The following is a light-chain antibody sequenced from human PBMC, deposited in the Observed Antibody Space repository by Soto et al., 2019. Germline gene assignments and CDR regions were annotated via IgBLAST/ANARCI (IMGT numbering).Light chain of an antibody. CDR2: GNS. Sequence: QSVLTQPPSVSGAPGQRVTISCTGSSSNIGAGYVVHWYQQLPGTDPKLLIYGNSNRPSGVPDRFSGSKSGTSASLAITGLQAEDEADYYCQSYDSSLSGWVFGGGTQLTVL. J-gene: IGLJ3*02. CDR1: SSNIGAGYV. CDR3: QSYDSSLSGWV. V-gene: IGLV1-40*01.